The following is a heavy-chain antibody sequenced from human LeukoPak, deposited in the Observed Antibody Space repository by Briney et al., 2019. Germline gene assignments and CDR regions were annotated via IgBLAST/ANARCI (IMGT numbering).Heavy chain of an antibody. CDR3: AKGYCSGGTCYSYDY. CDR1: GYTFTRYY. Sequence: ASVNCSCKASGYTFTRYYMHWVRQAPGQGLEWMGIINPSGGSTSYAQKFHGRVTMTRDTSTSTVYMELNSLRSEDTAVYYCAKGYCSGGTCYSYDYWGQGTLVTVSS. V-gene: IGHV1-46*01. CDR2: INPSGGST. J-gene: IGHJ4*01. D-gene: IGHD2-15*01.